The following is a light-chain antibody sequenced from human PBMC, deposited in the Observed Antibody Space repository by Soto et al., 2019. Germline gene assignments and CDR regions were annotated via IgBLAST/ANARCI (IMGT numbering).Light chain of an antibody. J-gene: IGLJ1*01. CDR2: DVS. Sequence: QCVLTQPASVSGSPGESITISCTGTSSDVGGYNYVSWYQQHPGKAPKFIIYDVSNRPSGVSNRFSGSKSGNTASLTISGLQAEDEADYYCSSYTTSNTRQIVFGTGTKVTVL. CDR1: SSDVGGYNY. CDR3: SSYTTSNTRQIV. V-gene: IGLV2-14*01.